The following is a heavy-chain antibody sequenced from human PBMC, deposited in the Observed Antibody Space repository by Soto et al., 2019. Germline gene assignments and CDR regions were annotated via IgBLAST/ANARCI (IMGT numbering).Heavy chain of an antibody. J-gene: IGHJ4*02. D-gene: IGHD2-15*01. CDR2: RYYSEST. CDR1: GGSITTGGYY. Sequence: LSLTCTVSGGSITTGGYYWSWIRQLPGKGLEWVGHRYYSESTYYNPSLKSRVSISLDTSKNQFSLKLSFVTAADTAMYYCARTKCSGGSCYSWSLDYWGQGTPVTVSS. V-gene: IGHV4-31*03. CDR3: ARTKCSGGSCYSWSLDY.